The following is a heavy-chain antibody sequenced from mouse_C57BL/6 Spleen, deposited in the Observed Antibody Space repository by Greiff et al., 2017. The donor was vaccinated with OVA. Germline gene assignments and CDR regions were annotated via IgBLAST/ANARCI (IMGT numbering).Heavy chain of an antibody. V-gene: IGHV1-52*01. CDR2: IAPSDSET. Sequence: QVKLQQPGAELVRPGSSVKLSCKASGYTFTSYWMHWVKQRPIQGLEWIGNIAPSDSETQYNQTFKDKATLTVDKSSSTVYRQLSSLTSEDSAVYYCASLGSPPYAMDYWGQGTSVTVSS. D-gene: IGHD1-1*01. CDR1: GYTFTSYW. CDR3: ASLGSPPYAMDY. J-gene: IGHJ4*01.